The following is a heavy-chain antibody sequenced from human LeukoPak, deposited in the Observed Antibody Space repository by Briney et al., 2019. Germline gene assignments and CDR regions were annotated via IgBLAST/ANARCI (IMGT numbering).Heavy chain of an antibody. J-gene: IGHJ2*01. CDR1: GFTFDDYA. Sequence: GGSLRLSCAASGFTFDDYAMHWVRQAPGKGLEWVSGISWNSGSIGYADSVKGRFTISRDNAKNSLYLQMNSLRAEDTALYYCAKYQGVKVAVAESWYFDLWGQGTLVTVSS. CDR3: AKYQGVKVAVAESWYFDL. CDR2: ISWNSGSI. V-gene: IGHV3-9*01. D-gene: IGHD6-19*01.